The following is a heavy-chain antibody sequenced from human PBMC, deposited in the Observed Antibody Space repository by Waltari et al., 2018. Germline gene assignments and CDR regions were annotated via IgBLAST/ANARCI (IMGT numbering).Heavy chain of an antibody. Sequence: QVQLVQSGAEVKKPGSSVKVSCKASGGPFSSYAISWVRQAPGQGLEWMGGIIPIFGTANYEQKFQGRVTITADESTSTAYMELSSLRSEDTAVYYCASRVDSSGWYFDYWGQGTLVTVSS. J-gene: IGHJ4*02. V-gene: IGHV1-69*13. D-gene: IGHD6-19*01. CDR2: IIPIFGTA. CDR1: GGPFSSYA. CDR3: ASRVDSSGWYFDY.